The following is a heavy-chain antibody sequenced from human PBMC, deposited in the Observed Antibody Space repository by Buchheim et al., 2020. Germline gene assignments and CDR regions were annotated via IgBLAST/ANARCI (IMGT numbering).Heavy chain of an antibody. V-gene: IGHV3-74*01. J-gene: IGHJ4*02. D-gene: IGHD3-10*01. CDR3: ARDQGVILWFGEPIRGGFDY. CDR2: INSDGSST. Sequence: EVRLVESGGGLVQPGGSLRLSCAASGFTFSSYWMHWVRQAPGKGLVWVSRINSDGSSTSYADSVKGRFTISRDNAKNTLYLQMNSLRAEDTAVYYCARDQGVILWFGEPIRGGFDYWGQGTL. CDR1: GFTFSSYW.